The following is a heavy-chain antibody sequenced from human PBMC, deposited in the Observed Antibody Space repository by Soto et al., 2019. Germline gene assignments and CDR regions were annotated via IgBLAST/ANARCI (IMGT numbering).Heavy chain of an antibody. V-gene: IGHV3-23*01. D-gene: IGHD4-17*01. CDR2: VSGTVGSA. CDR3: ARGSAYSDYDLEY. CDR1: GFTFSSYA. Sequence: GGSLRLSFAASGFTFSSYAMTWVRQAPGKWLEWVSGVSGTVGSAYYADSVKCRLTISRDKSTNTLYLHMNSLRAEDKAVYYCARGSAYSDYDLEYWGQGTLVTVSS. J-gene: IGHJ4*02.